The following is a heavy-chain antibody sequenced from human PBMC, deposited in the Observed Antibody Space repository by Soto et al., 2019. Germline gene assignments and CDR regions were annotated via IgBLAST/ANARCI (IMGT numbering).Heavy chain of an antibody. J-gene: IGHJ4*02. Sequence: GGSLRLSCAASGFTFSSYAMRWVRQAPGKGLEWVSTVWGSGDSTYYADSVKGRFTISRDNSKNTLYLQMNSLRADDTAVYYCAKNSDFWSGYIHYWGQGTLVTVSS. CDR2: VWGSGDST. CDR1: GFTFSSYA. D-gene: IGHD3-3*01. V-gene: IGHV3-23*01. CDR3: AKNSDFWSGYIHY.